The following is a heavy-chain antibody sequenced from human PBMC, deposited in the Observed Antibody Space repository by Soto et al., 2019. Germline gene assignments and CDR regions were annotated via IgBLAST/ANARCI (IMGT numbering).Heavy chain of an antibody. V-gene: IGHV1-18*01. CDR1: GYIFVNYG. Sequence: VKVSCKASGYIFVNYGIAWVRQAPGQGLEWMGWISPYTGNTHSATKVQGRLTMTTDTSTSTAYMDLGSLTSDDTAVYYCVMVDNYVTPTPQDVWGQGTTVTVSS. CDR2: ISPYTGNT. J-gene: IGHJ6*02. D-gene: IGHD3-16*01. CDR3: VMVDNYVTPTPQDV.